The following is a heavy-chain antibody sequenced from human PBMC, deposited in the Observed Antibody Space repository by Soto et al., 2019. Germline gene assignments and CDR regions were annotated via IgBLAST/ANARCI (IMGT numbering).Heavy chain of an antibody. CDR2: ISGSGGST. V-gene: IGHV3-23*01. J-gene: IGHJ4*02. Sequence: GGSLRLSCAASGFTFSSYAMSWVRQAPGKGLEWVSAISGSGGSTYYADSVKGRFTISRDNSKNTLYLQMNSLRAEDTAVYYCAKDLVYCSSTSCYAEGGFDYWGQGTLVTVSS. CDR3: AKDLVYCSSTSCYAEGGFDY. D-gene: IGHD2-2*01. CDR1: GFTFSSYA.